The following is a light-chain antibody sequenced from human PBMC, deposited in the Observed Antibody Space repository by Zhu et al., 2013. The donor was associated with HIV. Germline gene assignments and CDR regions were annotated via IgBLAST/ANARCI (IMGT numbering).Light chain of an antibody. V-gene: IGLV1-40*01. J-gene: IGLJ2*01. CDR3: ATWDENLRGVV. CDR1: SSNIGAGYD. Sequence: QSVLTQPPSVSGAPGQTVSISCTGGSSNIGAGYDVHWYQQFPGAAPKLLIYVNNNRPPGVPDRISGSTSGTSASLAITGLQAEDEADYFCATWDENLRGVVFGGGTKLTVL. CDR2: VNN.